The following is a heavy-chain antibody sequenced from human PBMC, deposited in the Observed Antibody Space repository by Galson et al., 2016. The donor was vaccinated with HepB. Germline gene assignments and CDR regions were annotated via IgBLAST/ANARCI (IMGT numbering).Heavy chain of an antibody. J-gene: IGHJ4*02. CDR2: IYTGDNT. V-gene: IGHV3-53*01. CDR1: GFSVNNYY. Sequence: SLRLSCAASGFSVNNYYMNWVRQAPGKGLEWISVIYTGDNTNYADSVKGRFVVSRDRSTNTLSLPLNTLRPEDTAIYFCARGVGLTGPPFFDSWGQGALVTVSS. D-gene: IGHD1-20*01. CDR3: ARGVGLTGPPFFDS.